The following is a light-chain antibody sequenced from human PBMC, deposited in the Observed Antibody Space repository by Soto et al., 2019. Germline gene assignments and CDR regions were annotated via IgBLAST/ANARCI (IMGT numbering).Light chain of an antibody. CDR2: KAS. CDR1: QSISSW. V-gene: IGKV1-5*03. J-gene: IGKJ1*01. CDR3: QQYNSYPWT. Sequence: DIQMTQSPSTLSASVGDRVTITCRASQSISSWLAWYQQKPGKAPKLLIYKASSLESGVPSRFSGSGSGTEFTLTISSLQPDDVAPYYCQQYNSYPWTFGQGTKVEIK.